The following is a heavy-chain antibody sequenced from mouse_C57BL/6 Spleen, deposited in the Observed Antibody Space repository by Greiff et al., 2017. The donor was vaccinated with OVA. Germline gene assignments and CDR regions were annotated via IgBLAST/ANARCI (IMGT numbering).Heavy chain of an antibody. V-gene: IGHV1-50*01. J-gene: IGHJ2*01. Sequence: VQLQQPGAELVKPGASVKLSCKASGYTFTSYWMQWVKQRPGQGLEWIGEIDPSDSYTNYNQKVKGKATLTVDTSSSTAYMQLSSLTSEDSAVYYCARSEGTAEDYWGQGTTLTVSS. CDR1: GYTFTSYW. CDR3: ARSEGTAEDY. D-gene: IGHD1-2*01. CDR2: IDPSDSYT.